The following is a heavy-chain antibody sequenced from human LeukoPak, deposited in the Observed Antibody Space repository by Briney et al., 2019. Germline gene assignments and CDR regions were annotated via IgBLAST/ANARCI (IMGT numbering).Heavy chain of an antibody. Sequence: TLSLTCAVSGGSISSGGYSWSWIRQPPGKGLEWIGYIYHSGSTYYNPSLKSRLTISVDRSKNQFSLKLTSVTAADTAVYYCARVTSRGGGWFDPWGQGTLVTVSS. CDR3: ARVTSRGGGWFDP. D-gene: IGHD3-16*01. J-gene: IGHJ5*02. V-gene: IGHV4-30-2*01. CDR2: IYHSGST. CDR1: GGSISSGGYS.